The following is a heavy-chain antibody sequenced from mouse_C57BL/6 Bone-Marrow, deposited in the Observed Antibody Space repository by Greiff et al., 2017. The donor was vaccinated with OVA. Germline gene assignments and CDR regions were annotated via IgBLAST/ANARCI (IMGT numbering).Heavy chain of an antibody. J-gene: IGHJ3*01. CDR2: IYPGGGYT. D-gene: IGHD2-1*01. Sequence: VMLVESGAELVRPGTSVKMSCKASGYTFTNYWIGWAKQRPGHGLEWIGDIYPGGGYTNYNEKFKGKATLTADKSSSTAYMQFSSLTSEDSAIYYCARDYGNYSGGFAYWGQGTLVTVSA. CDR3: ARDYGNYSGGFAY. V-gene: IGHV1-63*01. CDR1: GYTFTNYW.